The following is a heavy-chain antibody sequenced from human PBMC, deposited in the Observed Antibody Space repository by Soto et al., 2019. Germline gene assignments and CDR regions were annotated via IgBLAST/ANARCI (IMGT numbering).Heavy chain of an antibody. D-gene: IGHD2-21*02. Sequence: QMQLQESGPGLVKPSQTLSLTCNVSGGSISSGTSYWTWIRQHPGGGLEWIGHIYFTGATYSNPSLRSRLTMSVDTSTNQFSLKLTSLTAADTDTYYCASIPRRGYSYGIDYWGQGTLVTVSS. CDR2: IYFTGAT. CDR3: ASIPRRGYSYGIDY. V-gene: IGHV4-31*03. J-gene: IGHJ4*02. CDR1: GGSISSGTSY.